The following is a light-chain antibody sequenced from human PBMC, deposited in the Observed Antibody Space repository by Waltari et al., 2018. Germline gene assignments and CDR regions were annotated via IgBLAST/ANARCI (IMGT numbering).Light chain of an antibody. Sequence: QSALPQPASVSGSPGQSITISCTGSSTDIGGYDYVSWYRQDPGKAPKLIIHNVNKRPSGVSDRFSGSKSGNTASLTISGLQAEDEAHYFCNSYTSRSTMIFGGGTTLTV. V-gene: IGLV2-14*01. CDR3: NSYTSRSTMI. CDR1: STDIGGYDY. CDR2: NVN. J-gene: IGLJ2*01.